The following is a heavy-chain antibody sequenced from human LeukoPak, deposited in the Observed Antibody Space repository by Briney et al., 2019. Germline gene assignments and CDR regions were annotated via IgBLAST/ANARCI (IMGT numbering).Heavy chain of an antibody. V-gene: IGHV3-30*14. CDR2: IAFDGDNK. CDR1: GFTFSHYA. Sequence: GGSLRLSCAASGFTFSHYAMHWVGQAPGKGLEWVAIIAFDGDNKYYADSVKGRFTISRDSSKNTLSLQMNSLRAEDTAVYYCARTPGHSSSWYSDFWGQGTLVTVSS. J-gene: IGHJ4*02. D-gene: IGHD6-13*01. CDR3: ARTPGHSSSWYSDF.